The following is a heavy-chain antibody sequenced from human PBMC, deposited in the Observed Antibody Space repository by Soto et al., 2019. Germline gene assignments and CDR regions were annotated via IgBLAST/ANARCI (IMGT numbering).Heavy chain of an antibody. CDR3: AKDLGKVGATYFDY. CDR1: GFTFSSYA. Sequence: GGSLRLSCAASGFTFSSYAMSWVRQAPGKGLEWVSAISGSGGSTYYADSEKGRFTISRDNSKNTLYLQMNSLRAEDAGVSYCAKDLGKVGATYFDYWCQGTLVTVSS. D-gene: IGHD1-26*01. CDR2: ISGSGGST. V-gene: IGHV3-23*01. J-gene: IGHJ4*02.